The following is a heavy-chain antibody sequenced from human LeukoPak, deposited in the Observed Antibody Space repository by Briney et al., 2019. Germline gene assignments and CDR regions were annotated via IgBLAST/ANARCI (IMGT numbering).Heavy chain of an antibody. Sequence: PSETLSLTCAVSGGSISSGGYYWSWIRQPPGKGLEWIGEINHSGSTNYNPSLKSRVTISVDTSKNQFSLKLSSVTAADTAVYYCARGPPTKYTYSSGWYGIGYWGQGTLVTVSS. CDR3: ARGPPTKYTYSSGWYGIGY. D-gene: IGHD6-19*01. V-gene: IGHV4-34*01. J-gene: IGHJ4*02. CDR1: GGSISSGGYY. CDR2: INHSGST.